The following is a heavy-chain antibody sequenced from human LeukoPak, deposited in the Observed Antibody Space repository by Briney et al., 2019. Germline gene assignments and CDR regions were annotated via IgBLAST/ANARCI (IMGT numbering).Heavy chain of an antibody. CDR1: GGSISSYY. V-gene: IGHV4-59*01. CDR3: AREVTTASSWFDP. CDR2: IYYSGST. D-gene: IGHD4-17*01. Sequence: SETLSLTCTVSGGSISSYYWSWIRQPPGKGLEWIGYIYYSGSTNYNPSLKSRVTISVDTSKNQFSLKLSSVTAADTAVYYCAREVTTASSWFDPWGQGTLVTVSS. J-gene: IGHJ5*02.